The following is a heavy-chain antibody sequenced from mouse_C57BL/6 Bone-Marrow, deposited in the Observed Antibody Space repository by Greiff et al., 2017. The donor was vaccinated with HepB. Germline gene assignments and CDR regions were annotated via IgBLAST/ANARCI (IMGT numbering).Heavy chain of an antibody. CDR2: IDPSDSYT. D-gene: IGHD4-1*01. V-gene: IGHV1-69*01. CDR3: ARGTGILFDY. CDR1: GYTFTSYW. Sequence: QVQLQQPGAELVMPGASVKLSCKASGYTFTSYWMHWVKQRPGQGLEWIGEIDPSDSYTNYNQKFKGKATLTVDKSSSTAYMQLSSLTSEDSAVYYCARGTGILFDYWGQGTTLTVSS. J-gene: IGHJ2*01.